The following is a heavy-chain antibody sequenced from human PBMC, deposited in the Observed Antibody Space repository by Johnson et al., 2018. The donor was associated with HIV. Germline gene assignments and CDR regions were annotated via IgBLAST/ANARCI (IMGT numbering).Heavy chain of an antibody. D-gene: IGHD1-26*01. CDR2: ISSNGGSP. Sequence: EVQLVESGGGVVQPGGSLRLSCAASGFTFSSYAMHWVRQAPGKGLEYVSAISSNGGSPYYANSVKGRFTISRDNSKNTLYLQMGSLRAEDMAVYYCARGWELLTPAFDIWGQGTMVTVSS. J-gene: IGHJ3*02. CDR3: ARGWELLTPAFDI. V-gene: IGHV3-64*01. CDR1: GFTFSSYA.